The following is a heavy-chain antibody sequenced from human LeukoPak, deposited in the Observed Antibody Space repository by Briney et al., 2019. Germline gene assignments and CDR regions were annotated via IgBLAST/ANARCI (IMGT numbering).Heavy chain of an antibody. D-gene: IGHD3-22*01. J-gene: IGHJ5*02. CDR1: GFTVSSNY. Sequence: QSGGSLRLSCAASGFTVSSNYMSWVRQAPGKGLEWVSLIYSGGSTYYADSVKGRFTISRDNSKNTLYLQMNSLRAEDTAVYYCAREVFYDSSGYYSEPWGQGTLVTDSS. CDR2: IYSGGST. V-gene: IGHV3-53*01. CDR3: AREVFYDSSGYYSEP.